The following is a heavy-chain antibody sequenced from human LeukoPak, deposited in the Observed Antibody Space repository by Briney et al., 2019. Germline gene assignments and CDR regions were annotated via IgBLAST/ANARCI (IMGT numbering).Heavy chain of an antibody. CDR3: ARKGGRYFDWKANWFDP. CDR1: GYSISSGYY. D-gene: IGHD3-9*01. Sequence: PSETLSLTCTVSGYSISSGYYWAWIRQPPGKGLEWIGSIYHSGSTYYNPSIRSRVTISVDTPKNQFTLKLSSVTAADTAVYYCARKGGRYFDWKANWFDPWGQGTLVTVSS. J-gene: IGHJ5*02. CDR2: IYHSGST. V-gene: IGHV4-38-2*02.